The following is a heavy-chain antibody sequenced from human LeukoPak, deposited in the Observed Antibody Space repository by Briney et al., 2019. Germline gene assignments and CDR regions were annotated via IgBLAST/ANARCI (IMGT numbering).Heavy chain of an antibody. D-gene: IGHD3-3*01. CDR1: GGSISSYY. Sequence: TSETLSLTCTVSGGSISSYYWSWIRQPPGKGLEWIGYIYYSGSTNYNPSLKSRVTISVDPSKIQFSLKLSSVTAADTAVYHCARGGVYDFWSGYYAWFDPWGQGTLVTVSS. V-gene: IGHV4-59*12. J-gene: IGHJ5*02. CDR2: IYYSGST. CDR3: ARGGVYDFWSGYYAWFDP.